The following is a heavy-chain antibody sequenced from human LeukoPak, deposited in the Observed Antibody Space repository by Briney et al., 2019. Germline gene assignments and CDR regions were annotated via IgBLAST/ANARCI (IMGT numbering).Heavy chain of an antibody. CDR1: GFSLSTSGVG. J-gene: IGHJ4*02. Sequence: SGPTLVKPTQTLTLTCTFSGFSLSTSGVGVGWIRQPPGKALEWLALIYWDDDKRYSPSLKSRLTITKDTSKNQVVLTLANMDPVDTATYYCAHRDPSTLFAYWGQGALVTVSS. V-gene: IGHV2-5*02. D-gene: IGHD2-2*01. CDR3: AHRDPSTLFAY. CDR2: IYWDDDK.